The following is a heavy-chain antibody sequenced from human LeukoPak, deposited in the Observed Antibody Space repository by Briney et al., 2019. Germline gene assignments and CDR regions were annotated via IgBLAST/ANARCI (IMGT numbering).Heavy chain of an antibody. Sequence: ASVKVSCKACGYTFTSYYMHWVRQAPGQGLEWMGIINPSGGSTSYAQKFQGRVTMTRDTSTSTVYMELSSLRSEVTAVYYCARRSGSGAFDIWGQGTMVTVSS. D-gene: IGHD5-12*01. CDR2: INPSGGST. J-gene: IGHJ3*02. V-gene: IGHV1-46*01. CDR1: GYTFTSYY. CDR3: ARRSGSGAFDI.